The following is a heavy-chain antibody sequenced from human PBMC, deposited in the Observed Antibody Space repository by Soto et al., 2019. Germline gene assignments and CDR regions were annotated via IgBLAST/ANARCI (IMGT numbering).Heavy chain of an antibody. CDR3: ARHLGPAARPYSYYYGMDV. CDR2: IYPGDSDT. Sequence: GESLKISCKGSGYSFTSYWIGWVRQMPGKGLEWMGIIYPGDSDTRYSPSFQGQVTISADKSISTAYLQWSSLKASDTAMYYCARHLGPAARPYSYYYGMDVWGQGTTVTVSS. J-gene: IGHJ6*02. V-gene: IGHV5-51*01. CDR1: GYSFTSYW. D-gene: IGHD6-6*01.